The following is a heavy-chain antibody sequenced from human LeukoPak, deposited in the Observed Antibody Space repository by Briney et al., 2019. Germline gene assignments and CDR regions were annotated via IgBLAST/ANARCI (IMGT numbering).Heavy chain of an antibody. D-gene: IGHD3-3*01. Sequence: ASVKVXCKASGYTFTSYGISWVRQAPGQGLEWMGWISAYNGNTTYSHKLQGIVTMTTDTSTSTAYMELRSLRSDDTAVYYCARDEIKYDFWSGYSGDFDYWGQGTLVTVSS. V-gene: IGHV1-18*01. CDR1: GYTFTSYG. J-gene: IGHJ4*02. CDR3: ARDEIKYDFWSGYSGDFDY. CDR2: ISAYNGNT.